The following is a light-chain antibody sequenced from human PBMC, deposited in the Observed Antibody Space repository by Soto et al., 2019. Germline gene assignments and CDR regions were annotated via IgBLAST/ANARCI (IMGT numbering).Light chain of an antibody. V-gene: IGLV2-14*01. J-gene: IGLJ1*01. CDR1: SKDFGGYNY. CDR2: DVS. Sequence: QSVLTQPASGSGAPREAITISRTRNSKDFGGYNYVSWYQQHPGKAPTLMIYDVSNRPSGVSNRFSGSKSGNTASLTISGLQAEDEADYYCSSYTISSTYVFGTGTKVTVL. CDR3: SSYTISSTYV.